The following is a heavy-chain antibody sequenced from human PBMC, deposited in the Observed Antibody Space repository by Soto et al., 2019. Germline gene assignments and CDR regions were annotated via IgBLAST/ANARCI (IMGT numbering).Heavy chain of an antibody. J-gene: IGHJ6*02. CDR3: AKNGDFWSWGMDV. CDR1: GYSFPNYY. Sequence: ASVKVSCKASGYSFPNYYMHWVRQAPGQGLEWMGYVVPTSGITDYTQKFQGRVTVTRDTSTSTVYMELNSLRAEDTAVYYCAKNGDFWSWGMDVWGQGTTVTVSS. D-gene: IGHD3-3*01. V-gene: IGHV1-46*01. CDR2: VVPTSGIT.